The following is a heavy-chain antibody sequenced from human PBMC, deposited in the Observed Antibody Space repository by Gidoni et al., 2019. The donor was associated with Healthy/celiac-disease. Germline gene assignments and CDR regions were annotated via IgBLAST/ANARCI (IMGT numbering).Heavy chain of an antibody. D-gene: IGHD3-10*01. V-gene: IGHV3-30*18. J-gene: IGHJ4*02. Sequence: QVQLVESGGGVVQPGRSLRLSCAASGFTFSSYGMHWVRQAPGKGLEWVAVISYDGSNKYYADSVKGRFTISRDNSKNTLYLQMNSLRAEDTAVYYCAKVIGGNDYGDWWGQGTLVTVSS. CDR2: ISYDGSNK. CDR3: AKVIGGNDYGDW. CDR1: GFTFSSYG.